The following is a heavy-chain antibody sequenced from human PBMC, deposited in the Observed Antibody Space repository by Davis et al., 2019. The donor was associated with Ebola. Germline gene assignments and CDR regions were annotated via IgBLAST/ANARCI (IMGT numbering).Heavy chain of an antibody. Sequence: SGPTLVKPTQTLTLTCTFSGFSLSTTGIRVSWIRQPPGKALEWLARVDWNDYKFYSTSLKTRLTISKDTSKNQVVLTVTDMDPVDTATYYCARTAVTATGGAFDIWGQGTMVTVSS. CDR1: GFSLSTTGIR. D-gene: IGHD2-21*02. J-gene: IGHJ3*02. V-gene: IGHV2-70*04. CDR2: VDWNDYK. CDR3: ARTAVTATGGAFDI.